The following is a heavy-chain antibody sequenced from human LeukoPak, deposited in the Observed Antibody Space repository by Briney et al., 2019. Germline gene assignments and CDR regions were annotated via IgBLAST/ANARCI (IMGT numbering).Heavy chain of an antibody. Sequence: ASVKVSCKGYGYTFINHDIDWVRQAAGQGLEWMGWMNSNSGNTGYAQKFQGRVTFTRDTSISTAYMELYSLTSDDTAVYYCARIPPRNDYGGTADFWGQGTLVTVSS. CDR3: ARIPPRNDYGGTADF. V-gene: IGHV1-8*03. J-gene: IGHJ4*02. CDR2: MNSNSGNT. D-gene: IGHD4-23*01. CDR1: GYTFINHD.